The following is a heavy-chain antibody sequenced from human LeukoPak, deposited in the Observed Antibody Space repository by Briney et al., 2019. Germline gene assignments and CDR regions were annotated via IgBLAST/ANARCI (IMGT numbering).Heavy chain of an antibody. J-gene: IGHJ4*02. CDR1: GFTFSSYA. Sequence: GGSLRLSCAASGFTFSSYAMHWVRQAPGKGLEWVAVISYDGSNKYYADSVKGRFTISRDNSKNTLYLQMNRLRAEDTAVYYCARSRVVVAATIPDWGQGTLVTVSS. V-gene: IGHV3-30-3*01. CDR3: ARSRVVVAATIPD. D-gene: IGHD2-15*01. CDR2: ISYDGSNK.